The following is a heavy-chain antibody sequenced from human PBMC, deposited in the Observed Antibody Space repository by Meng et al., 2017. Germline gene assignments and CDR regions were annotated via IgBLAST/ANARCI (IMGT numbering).Heavy chain of an antibody. CDR2: IIPIFGTA. CDR1: GGTFSSYA. J-gene: IGHJ6*02. Sequence: SVKVSCKASGGTFSSYAISWVRQAPGQGLEWMGGIIPIFGTANYAQKFQGRVTITADKSTSTAYMELSSLRSEDTAVEYCARSLLFSSLSHYYYYYGMDVWGQGTTVTVSS. CDR3: ARSLLFSSLSHYYYYYGMDV. D-gene: IGHD6-13*01. V-gene: IGHV1-69*06.